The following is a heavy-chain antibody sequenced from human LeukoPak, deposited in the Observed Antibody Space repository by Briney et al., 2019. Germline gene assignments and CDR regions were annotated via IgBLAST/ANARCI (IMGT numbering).Heavy chain of an antibody. CDR3: ARDLSPRVTTVTNNWFDP. V-gene: IGHV1-18*01. J-gene: IGHJ5*02. Sequence: ASVKVSCKASGYTFTSYGINWVRQAPGQGLEWMGWISAYNGNTNYAQKLQGRVTMTTDTSTSTAYMELRSLRSDDTAVYYCARDLSPRVTTVTNNWFDPWGQGTLVTVSS. D-gene: IGHD4-17*01. CDR1: GYTFTSYG. CDR2: ISAYNGNT.